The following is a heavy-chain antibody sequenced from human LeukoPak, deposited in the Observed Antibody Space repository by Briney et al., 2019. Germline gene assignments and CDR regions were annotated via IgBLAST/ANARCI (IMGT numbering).Heavy chain of an antibody. V-gene: IGHV4-61*02. D-gene: IGHD6-19*01. J-gene: IGHJ4*02. CDR2: IYTSGST. CDR3: AREGSSGWFNGLDY. Sequence: PSETLSLTCTVSGGSISSGSYYWSWIRQPAGKGLEWIGRIYTSGSTNYNPSLKSRVTISVDTSKNQFSLKLSSVTAADTAVYYCAREGSSGWFNGLDYWGQGTLVAVSS. CDR1: GGSISSGSYY.